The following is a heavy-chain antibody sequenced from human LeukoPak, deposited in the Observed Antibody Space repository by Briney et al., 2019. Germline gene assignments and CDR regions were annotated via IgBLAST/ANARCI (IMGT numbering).Heavy chain of an antibody. J-gene: IGHJ5*02. D-gene: IGHD1-1*01. CDR2: INYHSQPT. Sequence: GGSLRLSCTASGFTFSTFHMHRVRQAPGKALEWVSYINYHSQPTYYADSVKGRFTISRDNAKSSLYLQLNDLRAEDTAVYYCVRDFQWSLESWGRGTPVTVSS. CDR1: GFTFSTFH. CDR3: VRDFQWSLES. V-gene: IGHV3-48*01.